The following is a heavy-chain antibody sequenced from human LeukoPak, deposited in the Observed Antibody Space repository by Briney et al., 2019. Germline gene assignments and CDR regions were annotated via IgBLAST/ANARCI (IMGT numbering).Heavy chain of an antibody. D-gene: IGHD3-10*01. CDR2: ISWGGGST. J-gene: IGHJ4*02. CDR3: AKDRSGNSYGHFDY. CDR1: GFTFDDYA. Sequence: PGGSLRLSCAASGFTFDDYAMHWVRQAPGKGLEWVSLISWGGGSTYYADSVKGRFTISRDISKNSLYLHMNSLRAEDTALYYCAKDRSGNSYGHFDYWGQGTLVTVSS. V-gene: IGHV3-43D*04.